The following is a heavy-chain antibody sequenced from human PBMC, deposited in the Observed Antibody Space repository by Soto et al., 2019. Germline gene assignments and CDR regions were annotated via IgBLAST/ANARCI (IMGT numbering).Heavy chain of an antibody. D-gene: IGHD3-3*01. CDR1: GFTFSSYG. CDR2: ISYDGINR. CDR3: AKEGHYDFWSGYYPPPGYYYGMDV. J-gene: IGHJ6*02. Sequence: SLRLSCAASGFTFSSYGMHWVRQAPGKGLEWVAVISYDGINRYYVDSVKGRFTISRDNSKNTLYLQMNSLRAEDTAVYYCAKEGHYDFWSGYYPPPGYYYGMDVWGQGTTVTVSS. V-gene: IGHV3-30*18.